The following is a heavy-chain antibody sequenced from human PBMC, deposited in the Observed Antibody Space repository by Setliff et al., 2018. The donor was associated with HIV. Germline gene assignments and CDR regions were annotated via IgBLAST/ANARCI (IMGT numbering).Heavy chain of an antibody. CDR1: GGTFSSYA. CDR2: IIPMFGAA. V-gene: IGHV1-69*05. J-gene: IGHJ5*02. Sequence: ASVKVSCKASGGTFSSYAISWVRQAPGQGLEWMGGIIPMFGAANYAQEFQGRFTTSREDSKNTAYLQMNSLKTEDTAVYYCKADSSGYPWGQGTLVTVSS. D-gene: IGHD3-22*01. CDR3: KADSSGYP.